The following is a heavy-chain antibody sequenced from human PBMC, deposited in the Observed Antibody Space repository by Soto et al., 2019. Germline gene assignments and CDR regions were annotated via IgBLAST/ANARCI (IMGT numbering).Heavy chain of an antibody. CDR1: GLSITDSEMG. Sequence: QVTLKESGPVLVKPTEPLTLRCTVSGLSITDSEMGVSWIRQPPVQPLEWLAHIDSSGEKSYRTFLKSRLASSKDTSKSQIVLTMTNMDPADTATYYWARRHLAVAVSPWFDPWGQGIPVTVSS. V-gene: IGHV2-26*01. J-gene: IGHJ5*02. CDR3: ARRHLAVAVSPWFDP. CDR2: IDSSGEK. D-gene: IGHD6-19*01.